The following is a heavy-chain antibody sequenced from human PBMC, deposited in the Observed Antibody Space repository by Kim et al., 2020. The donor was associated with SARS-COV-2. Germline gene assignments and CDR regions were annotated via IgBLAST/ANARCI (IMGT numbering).Heavy chain of an antibody. Sequence: SQTLSLTCAISGDSVSSNSAAWNWIRQSPSRGLEWLGRTYYRSKWYNDYAVSVKSRITINPDTSKNQFSLQLNSVTPEDTAVYYCAGILRDYGDNGYYYYGMDVWGQGTTVTVSS. D-gene: IGHD4-17*01. CDR3: AGILRDYGDNGYYYYGMDV. V-gene: IGHV6-1*01. CDR2: TYYRSKWYN. CDR1: GDSVSSNSAA. J-gene: IGHJ6*02.